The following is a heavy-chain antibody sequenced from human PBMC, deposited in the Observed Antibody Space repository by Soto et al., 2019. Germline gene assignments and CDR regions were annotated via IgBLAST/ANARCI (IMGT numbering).Heavy chain of an antibody. CDR2: INHRGTT. CDR3: ARGYPRSILATSLTTSYWFDS. J-gene: IGHJ5*01. Sequence: QVQLQQWGTGLLKPSETLSLHCAVYGESLRGYYWSWIRQTPAMGLEWIGEINHRGTTNHDSSLKSRTSISIVTSKNQVSLRLNYVTSADTAVYSCARGYPRSILATSLTTSYWFDSWGQGTLVTVSS. V-gene: IGHV4-34*04. CDR1: GESLRGYY. D-gene: IGHD2-21*01.